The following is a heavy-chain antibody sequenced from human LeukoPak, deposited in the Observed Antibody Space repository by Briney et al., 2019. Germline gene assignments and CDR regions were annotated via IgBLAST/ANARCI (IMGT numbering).Heavy chain of an antibody. D-gene: IGHD2-15*01. Sequence: ASVKVSCKASGYTFTGYYMHWVRQAPGQGLEWMGWINPNSGGTNYAQKFQGRVTITADESTSTAYMELSSLRSEDTAVYYCARSSPVLYCSGGSCYDSFYYYYMDVWGKGTTVTISS. CDR1: GYTFTGYY. CDR3: ARSSPVLYCSGGSCYDSFYYYYMDV. V-gene: IGHV1-2*02. J-gene: IGHJ6*03. CDR2: INPNSGGT.